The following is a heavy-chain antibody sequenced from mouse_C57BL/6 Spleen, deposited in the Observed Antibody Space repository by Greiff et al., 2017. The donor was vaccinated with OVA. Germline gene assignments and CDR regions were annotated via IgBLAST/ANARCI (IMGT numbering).Heavy chain of an antibody. CDR2: IYPGDGDT. V-gene: IGHV1-82*01. J-gene: IGHJ4*01. CDR1: GYAFSSSW. CDR3: ARSNYGSRGYYAMDY. Sequence: VQLQQSGPELVKPGASVKISCKASGYAFSSSWMNWVKQRPGKGLEWIGRIYPGDGDTNYNGKFKGKATLTADKSSSTAYMQLSSLTSEDSAVYVCARSNYGSRGYYAMDYWGQGTSVTVSS. D-gene: IGHD1-1*01.